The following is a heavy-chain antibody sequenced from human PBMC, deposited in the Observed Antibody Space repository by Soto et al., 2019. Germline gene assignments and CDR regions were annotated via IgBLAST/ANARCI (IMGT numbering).Heavy chain of an antibody. CDR3: VRQGLGRLHGRVDV. Sequence: SETLSLTCTVSDDSSSSYKWSWIRQPPGRRLEWIGYIDSSGGTSYNPSLQSRVTTSVDTSTKQFSLKLSSVTAADTAVYYCVRQGLGRLHGRVDVWGQGTTVTVSS. V-gene: IGHV4-59*08. D-gene: IGHD4-4*01. CDR2: IDSSGGT. J-gene: IGHJ6*02. CDR1: DDSSSSYK.